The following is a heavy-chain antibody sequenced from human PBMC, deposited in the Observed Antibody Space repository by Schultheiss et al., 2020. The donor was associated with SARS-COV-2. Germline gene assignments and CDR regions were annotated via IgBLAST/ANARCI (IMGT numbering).Heavy chain of an antibody. J-gene: IGHJ5*02. CDR2: ISSSGSTI. V-gene: IGHV3-48*04. Sequence: GGSLRLSCAASGFTFSSYAMSWVRQAPGKGLEWVSYISSSGSTIYYADSVKGRFTISRDNAKNTLYLQMNSLRVEDTAVYYCARGPAVAGFDPWGQGTLVTVSS. CDR3: ARGPAVAGFDP. D-gene: IGHD6-19*01. CDR1: GFTFSSYA.